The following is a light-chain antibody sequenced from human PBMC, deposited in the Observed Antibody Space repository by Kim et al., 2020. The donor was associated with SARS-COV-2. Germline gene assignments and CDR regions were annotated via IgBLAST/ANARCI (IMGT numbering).Light chain of an antibody. CDR2: SAS. CDR1: QGISNY. V-gene: IGKV1-27*01. Sequence: ASIGDRVTITCRASQGISNYLAWYQQKPGKVPKLLIHSASTLQSGVPTRFSGSGSGTDFTLTISSLQPEDVATYYCQKFDSAPWTFGQGTKLEIK. J-gene: IGKJ1*01. CDR3: QKFDSAPWT.